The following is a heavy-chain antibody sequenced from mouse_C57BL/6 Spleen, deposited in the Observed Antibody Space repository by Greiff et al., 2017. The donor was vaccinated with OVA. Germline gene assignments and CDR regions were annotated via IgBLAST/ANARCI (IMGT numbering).Heavy chain of an antibody. CDR1: GYTFTDYE. V-gene: IGHV1-15*01. CDR3: TRKGRPAWFAY. D-gene: IGHD3-3*01. J-gene: IGHJ3*01. CDR2: IDPATGGT. Sequence: VQLQQSGAELVRPGASVTLSCKASGYTFTDYEMHWVKQTPVHGLEWIGAIDPATGGTAYNPKFKGKAILTADKSSSTAYMELRSLTSEDSAVYYGTRKGRPAWFAYWGQGTLVTVSA.